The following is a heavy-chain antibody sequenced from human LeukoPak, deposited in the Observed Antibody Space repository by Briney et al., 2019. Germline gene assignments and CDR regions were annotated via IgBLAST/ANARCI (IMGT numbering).Heavy chain of an antibody. D-gene: IGHD2-2*01. CDR3: ARDVGYCSSTSCPHY. CDR1: GGSISSYY. V-gene: IGHV4-59*01. J-gene: IGHJ4*02. CDR2: IYYSGST. Sequence: PSETLSLTCTVSGGSISSYYWSWIRQPPGKGLEWIGYIYYSGSTNYNPSLKSRVTISVDTSKNQFSLKLSSVTAADTAVYYCARDVGYCSSTSCPHYWGQGTLVTVSS.